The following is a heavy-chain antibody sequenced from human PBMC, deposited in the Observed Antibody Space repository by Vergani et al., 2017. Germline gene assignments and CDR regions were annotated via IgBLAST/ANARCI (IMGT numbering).Heavy chain of an antibody. CDR1: GFTFSSYW. CDR2: IKQDGSEK. CDR3: ASGITMIERDAFDI. J-gene: IGHJ3*02. V-gene: IGHV3-7*03. D-gene: IGHD3-22*01. Sequence: EVQLVESGGGLVQPGGSLRLSCAASGFTFSSYWMSWVRQAPGKGLEWVANIKQDGSEKYYVDSVKGRFTISRDNAKNSLYLQMNSLRAEDTAVYYCASGITMIERDAFDIWGQGTMVTGSS.